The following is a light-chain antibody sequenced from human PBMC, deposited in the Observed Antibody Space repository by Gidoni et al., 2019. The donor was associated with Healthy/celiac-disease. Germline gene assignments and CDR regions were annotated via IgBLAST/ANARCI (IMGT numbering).Light chain of an antibody. Sequence: QSALTQPASVSGSPGQSITISYTGTSSDVGGYNYVSWYQQHPGKAPKLMIYEVSNRPSGVANRFSGSKSGNTASLTISGLQAEDDADYYCSSYTSSNTLVFGTGTKVTVL. CDR2: EVS. J-gene: IGLJ1*01. CDR3: SSYTSSNTLV. V-gene: IGLV2-14*01. CDR1: SSDVGGYNY.